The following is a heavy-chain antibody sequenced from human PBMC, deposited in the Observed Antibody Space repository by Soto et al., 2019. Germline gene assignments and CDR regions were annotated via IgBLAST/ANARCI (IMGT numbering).Heavy chain of an antibody. Sequence: MCVSWIRQPPGKALEWLARIDWDDDKYYSTSLKTRLTISKDTSKNQVVLTMTNMDPVDTATYYCARVSTVTTPAFFAYWGQGTLVLV. CDR3: ARVSTVTTPAFFAY. CDR1: MC. D-gene: IGHD4-17*01. V-gene: IGHV2-70*11. CDR2: IDWDDDK. J-gene: IGHJ4*02.